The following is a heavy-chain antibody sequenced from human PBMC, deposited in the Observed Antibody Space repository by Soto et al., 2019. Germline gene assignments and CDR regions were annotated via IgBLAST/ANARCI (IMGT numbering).Heavy chain of an antibody. Sequence: QVQLVQSGAEVKKPGSSVKVSCKASGGTFSSYAISWVRQAPGQGLEWMGGIIPIFGTANYAQKFQGRVTIPADESTSTADMELSSLRSEDTAVYYCSPRVVTADYGVVDYWGQGTLVTVSS. CDR3: SPRVVTADYGVVDY. CDR1: GGTFSSYA. J-gene: IGHJ4*02. D-gene: IGHD2-21*02. CDR2: IIPIFGTA. V-gene: IGHV1-69*12.